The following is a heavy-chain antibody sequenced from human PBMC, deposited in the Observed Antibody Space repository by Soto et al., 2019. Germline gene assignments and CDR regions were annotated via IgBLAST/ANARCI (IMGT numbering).Heavy chain of an antibody. Sequence: ETLYRTCAVSGGSVSSGNCCSWVRQPPGKGLEWIGEIYHSGSTNYNPSLKSRVTISVDKSKNQFSLKLSSVTAADTAVYYCARGVQWLVSPNYYYYGMDVWGQGTTVTVSS. CDR3: ARGVQWLVSPNYYYYGMDV. D-gene: IGHD6-19*01. J-gene: IGHJ6*02. CDR2: IYHSGST. CDR1: GGSVSSGNC. V-gene: IGHV4-4*02.